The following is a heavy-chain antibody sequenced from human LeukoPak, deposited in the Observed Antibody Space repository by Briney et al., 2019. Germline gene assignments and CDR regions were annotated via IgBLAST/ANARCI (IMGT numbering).Heavy chain of an antibody. J-gene: IGHJ5*02. CDR3: ATYYYDSSGYLWFDP. CDR2: IYYSGST. D-gene: IGHD3-22*01. Sequence: SETLSLTCTVSGGSISSSSYYWGWIRQPPGKGLEWIGSIYYSGSTYYNPSLKSRVTISVDTSKNQFSLKLSSVTVADTAVYYCATYYYDSSGYLWFDPWGQGTLVTVSS. V-gene: IGHV4-39*07. CDR1: GGSISSSSYY.